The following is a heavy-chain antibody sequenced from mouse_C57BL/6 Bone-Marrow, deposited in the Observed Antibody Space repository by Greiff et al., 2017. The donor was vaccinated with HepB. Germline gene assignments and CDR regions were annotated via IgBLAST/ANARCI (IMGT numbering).Heavy chain of an antibody. CDR1: GYTFTSYG. Sequence: VKLQQSGAELARPGASVKLSCKASGYTFTSYGISWVKQRTGQGLEWIGEIYPRSGNTYYNEKFKGKATLTADKSSSTAYMELRSLTSEDSAVYFCARFRYYGSSYGLFGYWGQGTTLTVSS. CDR3: ARFRYYGSSYGLFGY. J-gene: IGHJ2*01. V-gene: IGHV1-81*01. CDR2: IYPRSGNT. D-gene: IGHD1-1*01.